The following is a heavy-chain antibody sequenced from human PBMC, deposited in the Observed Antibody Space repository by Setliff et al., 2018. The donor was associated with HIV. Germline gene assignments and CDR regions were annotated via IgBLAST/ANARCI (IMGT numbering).Heavy chain of an antibody. CDR1: GYTFTAFY. CDR3: ARARYSGSYGNWFDP. D-gene: IGHD1-26*01. V-gene: IGHV1-2*02. CDR2: INPDNGAT. Sequence: ASVKVSCKASGYTFTAFYMHWVRQAPGQGLEWMGWINPDNGATNYTQKFQGRVTMTRATFISTAYMELTRLTSDDTAVYYCARARYSGSYGNWFDPWGQGARVT. J-gene: IGHJ5*02.